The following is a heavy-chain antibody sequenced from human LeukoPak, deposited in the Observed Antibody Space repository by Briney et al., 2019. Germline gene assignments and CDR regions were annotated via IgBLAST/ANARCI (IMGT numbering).Heavy chain of an antibody. J-gene: IGHJ5*02. CDR3: ARRNWFDP. CDR1: GGSFSGYY. Sequence: PSETLSLTCAVYGGSFSGYYWSWIRQPPGKGLEWIGEINHSGSTNYIPSLKSRVTISVDTSKNQFSLKLSSVTAADTAVYYCARRNWFDPWRQGTLVTVSS. CDR2: INHSGST. V-gene: IGHV4-34*01.